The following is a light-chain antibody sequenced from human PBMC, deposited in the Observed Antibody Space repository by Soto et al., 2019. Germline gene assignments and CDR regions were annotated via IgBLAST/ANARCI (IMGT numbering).Light chain of an antibody. Sequence: QSVLTRPRSVSGSPGQSVTVACIGTSSDVGDYNSVCWYQQHPGKAPKLMIYDVSKRPSGVPDRFSGSKSGNTTSLTISGLQAEDEADYYCCSYVGGYSYVFGIGTKVTVL. CDR1: SSDVGDYNS. CDR3: CSYVGGYSYV. CDR2: DVS. J-gene: IGLJ1*01. V-gene: IGLV2-11*01.